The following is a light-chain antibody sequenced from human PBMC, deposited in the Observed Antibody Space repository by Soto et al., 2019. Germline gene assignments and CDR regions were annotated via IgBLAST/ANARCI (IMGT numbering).Light chain of an antibody. CDR3: QQYSNWPPWT. J-gene: IGKJ1*01. CDR2: CAA. CDR1: QFIGDN. V-gene: IGKV3-15*01. Sequence: DIVMTQSPATLSVSPGDRAILSCRASQFIGDNLAWYQQKSGQAPRLLLYCAASRATAIPARFSGSRSGTKYTLTISGRQSEDVAIYYCQQYSNWPPWTFGQGTRVDIK.